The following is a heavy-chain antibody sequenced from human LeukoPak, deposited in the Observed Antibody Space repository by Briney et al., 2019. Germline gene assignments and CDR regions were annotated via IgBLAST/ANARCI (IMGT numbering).Heavy chain of an antibody. CDR2: IYPGDSDT. D-gene: IGHD6-19*01. Sequence: GESLKISCKGSGYSFTSYWIGWVRQMPGKGLEWMGIIYPGDSDTRYSPSSQGQVTISADKSISTAYLQWSSLKASDTAMYYCARREIAVAGMDYFDYWGQGTLVTVSS. CDR1: GYSFTSYW. CDR3: ARREIAVAGMDYFDY. J-gene: IGHJ4*02. V-gene: IGHV5-51*01.